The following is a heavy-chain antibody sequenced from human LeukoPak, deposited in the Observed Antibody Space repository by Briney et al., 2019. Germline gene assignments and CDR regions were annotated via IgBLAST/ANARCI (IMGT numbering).Heavy chain of an antibody. CDR1: GGSTSSGSYY. CDR2: IYTSGST. Sequence: SETLSLTCTVSGGSTSSGSYYWSWIRQPAGKGLEWIGRIYTSGSTNYNPSLKSRVTISVDTSKNQFSLKLSSVTAADTAVYYCARSKTGYSSSWYDGGFDPWGQGTLVTVSS. CDR3: ARSKTGYSSSWYDGGFDP. V-gene: IGHV4-61*02. J-gene: IGHJ5*02. D-gene: IGHD6-13*01.